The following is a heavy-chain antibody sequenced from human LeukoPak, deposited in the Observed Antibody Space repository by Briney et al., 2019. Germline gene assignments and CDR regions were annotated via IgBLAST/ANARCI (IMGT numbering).Heavy chain of an antibody. Sequence: GRSLRLSCAASGFTFSSYGMHWVRQAPGKGLEWVAVIWYDGSNKYYADSVKGRFTTSRDNSKNTLYLQMNSLRAEDTAVYYCARDRSYWDYYYYGMDVWGQGTTVTVSS. J-gene: IGHJ6*02. V-gene: IGHV3-33*01. CDR3: ARDRSYWDYYYYGMDV. CDR1: GFTFSSYG. D-gene: IGHD1-26*01. CDR2: IWYDGSNK.